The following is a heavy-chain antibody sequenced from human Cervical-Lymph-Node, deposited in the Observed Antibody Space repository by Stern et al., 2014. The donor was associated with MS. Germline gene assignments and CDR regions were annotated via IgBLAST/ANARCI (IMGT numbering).Heavy chain of an antibody. J-gene: IGHJ4*02. V-gene: IGHV5-51*01. CDR2: VYPGDSDT. D-gene: IGHD2-15*01. CDR1: GYNFSNYW. Sequence: VQLVQSGAEVKRPGESLKISCKGSGYNFSNYWIAWVRQMPGKGLEWMGIVYPGDSDTRYSQPFQGQVTISADKSITTAYLQWSSLKASDTAMYFCARLDCSGGSCDSGDFDYWGQGTLVTVSS. CDR3: ARLDCSGGSCDSGDFDY.